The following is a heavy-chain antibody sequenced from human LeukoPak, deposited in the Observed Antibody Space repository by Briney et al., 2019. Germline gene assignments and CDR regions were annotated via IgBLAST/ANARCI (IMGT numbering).Heavy chain of an antibody. CDR1: GFAFGGYA. Sequence: GGSLRLSCAASGFAFGGYAMSWVRQAPGKGLERVASVAGSGNFAYYAGSVKGRFTISRDNSQSTVFLQGSGLRAEDTALYFCAKPHYPDQGGYYSGSYYFDYWGQGALVTVSS. V-gene: IGHV3-23*01. J-gene: IGHJ4*02. CDR3: AKPHYPDQGGYYSGSYYFDY. D-gene: IGHD3-22*01. CDR2: VAGSGNFA.